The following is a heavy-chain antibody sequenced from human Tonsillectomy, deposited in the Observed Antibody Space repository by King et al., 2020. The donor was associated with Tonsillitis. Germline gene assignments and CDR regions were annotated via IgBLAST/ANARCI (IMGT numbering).Heavy chain of an antibody. J-gene: IGHJ4*02. CDR2: IRSKANSYAT. Sequence: EVQLVESGGGLVQPGGSLKLSCAASGFTFSGSAMHWVRQASGKGLEWVGRIRSKANSYATAYAASVKGRFTISSDDSKNTAYLQMNSLKTEDTAGDYGTRQEVRCSSTSCYTIDYWGQGTLVTVSS. CDR3: TRQEVRCSSTSCYTIDY. CDR1: GFTFSGSA. D-gene: IGHD2-2*02. V-gene: IGHV3-73*02.